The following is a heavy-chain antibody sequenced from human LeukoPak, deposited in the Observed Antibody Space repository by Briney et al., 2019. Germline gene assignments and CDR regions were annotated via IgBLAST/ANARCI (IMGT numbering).Heavy chain of an antibody. J-gene: IGHJ5*02. CDR2: ITYEGGTQ. D-gene: IGHD3-10*01. CDR3: AKEGTPQVSTWYDL. Sequence: GMSLRLSCAASGVTLSPYGMHWVRQAPGKGLEWVAVITYEGGTQHYADSVKGRFIISRDNPRNTLYLQMNILRTEDTAVYYCAKEGTPQVSTWYDLWGQGTQVIVSS. V-gene: IGHV3-30*18. CDR1: GVTLSPYG.